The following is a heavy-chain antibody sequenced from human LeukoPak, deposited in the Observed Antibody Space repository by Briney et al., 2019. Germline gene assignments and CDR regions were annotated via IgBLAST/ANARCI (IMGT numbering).Heavy chain of an antibody. D-gene: IGHD1-14*01. Sequence: GGSLRLSCAASGFTVSSNYMSWVRQAPGKGLEWVSVIYSGSSTYYADSVKGRFTISRDNSKNTLYLQMNSLRAEDTAVYYCARDYIGNDAFDIWGQGTMVTVSS. V-gene: IGHV3-53*01. J-gene: IGHJ3*02. CDR1: GFTVSSNY. CDR3: ARDYIGNDAFDI. CDR2: IYSGSST.